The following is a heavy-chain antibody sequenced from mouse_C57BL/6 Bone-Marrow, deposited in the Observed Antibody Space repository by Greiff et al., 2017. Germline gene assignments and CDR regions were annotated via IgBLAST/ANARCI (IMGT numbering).Heavy chain of an antibody. CDR3: AKDTNGFAY. J-gene: IGHJ3*01. Sequence: EVMLVESGGDLVKPGGSLKLSCAASGFTFSSYGMSWVRQTPDKRLEWVATISSGGSYTYYPGSVKGRFTISRDNAKNTLYLQMSSLKSEDTAMYYCAKDTNGFAYWGQGTLVTVSA. CDR1: GFTFSSYG. V-gene: IGHV5-6*01. CDR2: ISSGGSYT.